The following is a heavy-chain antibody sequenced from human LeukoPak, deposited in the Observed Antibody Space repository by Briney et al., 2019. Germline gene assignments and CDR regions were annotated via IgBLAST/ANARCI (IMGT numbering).Heavy chain of an antibody. CDR3: AKEAGYSGYDYPDY. CDR2: ISGSGYST. Sequence: GGSLRLSCAASGFTFTNAWMSWARQAPGKGLEWVSAISGSGYSTYYADSVKGRFTISRDNSKNTLYLRMNSLRAEDTAVYYCAKEAGYSGYDYPDYWGQGTLVTVSS. J-gene: IGHJ4*02. CDR1: GFTFTNAW. V-gene: IGHV3-23*01. D-gene: IGHD5-12*01.